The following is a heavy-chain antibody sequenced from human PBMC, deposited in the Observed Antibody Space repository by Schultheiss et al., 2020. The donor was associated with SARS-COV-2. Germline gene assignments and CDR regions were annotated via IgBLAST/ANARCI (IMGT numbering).Heavy chain of an antibody. J-gene: IGHJ4*02. CDR1: GGSISSGGYY. CDR2: INHSGST. V-gene: IGHV4-61*08. D-gene: IGHD1-26*01. Sequence: SETLSLTCTVSGGSISSGGYYWSWIRQHPGKGLEWIGEINHSGSTNYNPSLKSRVTISVDTSKNQFSLKLSSVTAADTAVYYCARNVGATRIMDYWGQGTLVTVSS. CDR3: ARNVGATRIMDY.